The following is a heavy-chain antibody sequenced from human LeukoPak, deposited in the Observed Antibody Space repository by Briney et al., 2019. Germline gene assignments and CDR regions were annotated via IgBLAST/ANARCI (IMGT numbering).Heavy chain of an antibody. CDR3: ARERYCSSTSCYAENWLDP. CDR2: IYYSGST. CDR1: GVSISSGGYY. Sequence: SETLSLTCTVSGVSISSGGYYWNWIRQHPGKGLEWIGYIYYSGSTYYNPSLKSRVTISVDTSKNQFSLKLSSVTAADTAVYYCARERYCSSTSCYAENWLDPWGQGTLVTVSS. J-gene: IGHJ5*02. V-gene: IGHV4-31*02. D-gene: IGHD2-2*01.